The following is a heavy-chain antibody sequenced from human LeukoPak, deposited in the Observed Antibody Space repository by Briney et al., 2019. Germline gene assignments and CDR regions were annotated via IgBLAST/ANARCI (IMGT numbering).Heavy chain of an antibody. CDR2: IKQDGSEK. J-gene: IGHJ4*02. CDR3: ARAWDSGTVAVAGYFDY. Sequence: GGSLRLSCASSGFTFSSFWMSWVRQAPGTGLEWVANIKQDGSEKYYVVSVKGRFTISRDNAKSSLYLQMNSLRAEDTAVYYCARAWDSGTVAVAGYFDYWGQGTLVTVSS. D-gene: IGHD6-19*01. CDR1: GFTFSSFW. V-gene: IGHV3-7*01.